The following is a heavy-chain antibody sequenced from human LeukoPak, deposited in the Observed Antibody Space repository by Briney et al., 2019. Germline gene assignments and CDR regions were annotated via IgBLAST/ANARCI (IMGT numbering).Heavy chain of an antibody. Sequence: GGSLRLSCAASGFTFSSYAMSWVRQAPGKGLEWVSAISGSGGSTYYADSVKGRFTISRDNSKNTLYLQMNSLRAEDTAVYYCAKDRGLSGDRSDPYYFDYWGQGTLVTVSS. CDR2: ISGSGGST. CDR1: GFTFSSYA. D-gene: IGHD3-22*01. J-gene: IGHJ4*02. V-gene: IGHV3-23*01. CDR3: AKDRGLSGDRSDPYYFDY.